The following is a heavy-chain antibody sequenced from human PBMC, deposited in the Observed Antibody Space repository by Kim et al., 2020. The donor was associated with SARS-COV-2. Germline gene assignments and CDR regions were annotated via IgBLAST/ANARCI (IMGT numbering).Heavy chain of an antibody. CDR2: ISYDGSNK. J-gene: IGHJ4*02. CDR1: GFTFSSYG. Sequence: GGSLRLSCAASGFTFSSYGMHWVRQAPGKGLEWVAVISYDGSNKYYADSVKGRFTISRDNSKNTLYLQMNSLRAEDTAVYYCAKDGRGYSYGYVDYWGQGTLVTVSS. V-gene: IGHV3-30*18. CDR3: AKDGRGYSYGYVDY. D-gene: IGHD5-18*01.